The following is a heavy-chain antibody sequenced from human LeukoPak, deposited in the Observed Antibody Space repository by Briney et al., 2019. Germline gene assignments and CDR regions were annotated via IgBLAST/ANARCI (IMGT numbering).Heavy chain of an antibody. CDR1: GFTFSSYG. Sequence: PGGSLGLSCAASGFTFSSYGMHWVRQAPGKGLEWVSAISGSGGSTYYADSVKGRFTISRDNSKNTLYLQMNSLRAEDTAVYYCAKGGLRIDYWGQGTLVTVSS. J-gene: IGHJ4*02. CDR2: ISGSGGST. D-gene: IGHD5-12*01. CDR3: AKGGLRIDY. V-gene: IGHV3-23*01.